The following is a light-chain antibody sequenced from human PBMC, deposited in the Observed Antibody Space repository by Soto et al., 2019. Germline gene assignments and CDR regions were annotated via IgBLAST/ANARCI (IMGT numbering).Light chain of an antibody. V-gene: IGKV3-15*01. J-gene: IGKJ4*01. CDR3: QQYGSSPLT. CDR1: QSVSSN. Sequence: EIVMTQSPATLSVSPGERATLSCRASQSVSSNVAWYQQKPGQSPRLLIYGASTRTTGIPARFSGSGSGTEFTLTISSLQSEDLAVYYCQQYGSSPLTFGGGTKVQIK. CDR2: GAS.